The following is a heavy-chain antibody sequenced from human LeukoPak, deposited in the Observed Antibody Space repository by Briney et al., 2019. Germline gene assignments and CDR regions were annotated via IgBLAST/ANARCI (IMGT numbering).Heavy chain of an antibody. V-gene: IGHV3-23*01. CDR3: AREWVVAVGPKNYLDY. Sequence: PGGSLRLSCAASGFNFDLYAMTWVRQAPGKGLEWVASISGSGDDTYYAASVRGRFTISRDSSQTKLQMNSLRAEDTAMYYCAREWVVAVGPKNYLDYWGRGALVTVSS. J-gene: IGHJ4*02. CDR1: GFNFDLYA. D-gene: IGHD1-26*01. CDR2: ISGSGDDT.